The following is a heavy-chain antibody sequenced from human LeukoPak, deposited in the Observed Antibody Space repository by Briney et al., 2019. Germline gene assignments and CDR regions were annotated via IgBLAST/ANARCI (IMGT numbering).Heavy chain of an antibody. CDR3: ARCPYDFWSGYCDY. J-gene: IGHJ4*02. D-gene: IGHD3-3*01. V-gene: IGHV3-23*01. Sequence: GGSLRLSCAASGFTFSSYAMSWVRQAPGKGLEWVSAISGSGGSTYYADSVKGRFTISRDNAKNSLYLQMNSLRAEDTAVYYCARCPYDFWSGYCDYWGQGTLVTVSS. CDR2: ISGSGGST. CDR1: GFTFSSYA.